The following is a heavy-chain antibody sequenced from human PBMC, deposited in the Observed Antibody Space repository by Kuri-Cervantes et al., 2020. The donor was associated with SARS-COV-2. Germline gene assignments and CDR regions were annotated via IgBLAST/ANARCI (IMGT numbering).Heavy chain of an antibody. CDR3: AKDHGSGWLGDNNWFDP. CDR2: IYTGGSS. D-gene: IGHD6-19*01. Sequence: GGSLRLSCVVSGFTVSTNYMSWVRQAPGKGLEWVSVIYTGGSSHYADSVRGRFTISRDKSKNTLYLQMNSLRAEDTAVYYCAKDHGSGWLGDNNWFDPWGQGTLVTVSS. V-gene: IGHV3-53*01. CDR1: GFTVSTNY. J-gene: IGHJ5*02.